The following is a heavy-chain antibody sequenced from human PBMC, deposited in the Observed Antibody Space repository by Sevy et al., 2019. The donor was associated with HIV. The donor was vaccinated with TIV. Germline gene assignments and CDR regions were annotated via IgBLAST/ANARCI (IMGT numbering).Heavy chain of an antibody. V-gene: IGHV3-21*01. CDR2: ISSSSNYI. J-gene: IGHJ4*02. CDR1: AFTLSRYS. CDR3: AREDYYVSGSYFFDS. Sequence: GGSLRLSCAASAFTLSRYSMNWVRQAPGKGLEWVSSISSSSNYIYYADSLKGRFTISRDNAKNSLYLQMTSLRAEDTAVYYCAREDYYVSGSYFFDSWGQGTLVTVSS. D-gene: IGHD3-22*01.